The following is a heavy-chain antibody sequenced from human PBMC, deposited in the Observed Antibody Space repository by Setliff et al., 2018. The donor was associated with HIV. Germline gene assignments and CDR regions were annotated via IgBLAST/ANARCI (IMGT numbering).Heavy chain of an antibody. D-gene: IGHD3-9*01. CDR2: FDPEDDET. J-gene: IGHJ3*02. CDR3: TTDGSYDILTGPTPGAFDI. CDR1: GYTLTELS. Sequence: ASVKVSCKVSGYTLTELSMHWVRQAPGEGLEWMGGFDPEDDETIYAEKFQGRVTMTEDTSTDTAYMELSSLRSEDTAFYYCTTDGSYDILTGPTPGAFDIWGQGTMVTVS. V-gene: IGHV1-24*01.